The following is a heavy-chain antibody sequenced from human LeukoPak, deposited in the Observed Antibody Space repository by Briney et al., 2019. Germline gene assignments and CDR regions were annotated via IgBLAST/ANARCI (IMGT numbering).Heavy chain of an antibody. CDR1: GYTFTSYG. Sequence: ASVKVSCKASGYTFTSYGISWVRQAPGQGLXXXXXXXXYNGNTNYAQKLQGRVTMTTDTSTSTAYMELRSLRTDDTAVYYCARSDYDILTGSTIFDYWGQGTLVTVSS. CDR2: XXXYNGNT. CDR3: ARSDYDILTGSTIFDY. V-gene: IGHV1-18*01. J-gene: IGHJ4*02. D-gene: IGHD3-9*01.